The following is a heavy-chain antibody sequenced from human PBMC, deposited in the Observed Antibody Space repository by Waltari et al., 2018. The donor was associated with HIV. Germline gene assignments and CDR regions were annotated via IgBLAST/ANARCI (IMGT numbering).Heavy chain of an antibody. CDR3: ASIAYCGGDCYPRGMDV. CDR1: GFTVSRNY. D-gene: IGHD2-21*02. CDR2: IYSGGST. V-gene: IGHV3-66*01. Sequence: EVQLVESGGGLVQPGGSLRLSCAASGFTVSRNYMRWVRQAPGKGLGWVSVIYSGGSTYYADSVKGRFTISRDNSKNTLYLQMNSLRAEDTAVYYCASIAYCGGDCYPRGMDVWGQGTTVTVSS. J-gene: IGHJ6*02.